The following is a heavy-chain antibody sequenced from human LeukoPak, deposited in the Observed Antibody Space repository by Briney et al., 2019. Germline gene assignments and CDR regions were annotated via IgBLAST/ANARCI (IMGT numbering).Heavy chain of an antibody. CDR2: IKQDGSEK. CDR1: GFTFSSYW. D-gene: IGHD3-9*01. CDR3: ARDQLRYFDWFASHAFDI. J-gene: IGHJ3*02. Sequence: GGSLRLSCAASGFTFSSYWMSWVRQAPGKGLEWVANIKQDGSEKYYVDSVKGRFTTSRDNAKNSLYLQMNSLRAEDTAVYYCARDQLRYFDWFASHAFDIWGQGTMVTVSS. V-gene: IGHV3-7*01.